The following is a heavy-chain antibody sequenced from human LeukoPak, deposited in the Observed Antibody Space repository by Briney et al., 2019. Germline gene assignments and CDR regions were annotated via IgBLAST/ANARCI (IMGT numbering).Heavy chain of an antibody. CDR3: ARESCSSTSCYADGHDY. V-gene: IGHV3-23*01. CDR2: ISGSGGST. D-gene: IGHD2-2*01. Sequence: PGGSLRLSCAASGFTFSSYAMSWVRQAPGKGLEWVSAISGSGGSTYYADSVKGRFTISRDNAKNSLYLQMNSLRDEDTAVYYCARESCSSTSCYADGHDYWGQGTLVTVSS. CDR1: GFTFSSYA. J-gene: IGHJ4*02.